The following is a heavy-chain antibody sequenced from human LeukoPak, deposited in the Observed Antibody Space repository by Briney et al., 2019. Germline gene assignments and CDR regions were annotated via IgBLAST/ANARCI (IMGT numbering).Heavy chain of an antibody. CDR2: IYYSGST. D-gene: IGHD5-24*01. CDR1: GGSISSYY. V-gene: IGHV4-59*01. CDR3: ARGGDGYNTPFDY. Sequence: SETLSLTCTVSGGSISSYYWSWIRQPPGKGLEWIGYIYYSGSTNYNPSLKSRVTIPVDTSKNQFSLKLSSVTAADTAVYYCARGGDGYNTPFDYWGQGTLVTVSS. J-gene: IGHJ4*02.